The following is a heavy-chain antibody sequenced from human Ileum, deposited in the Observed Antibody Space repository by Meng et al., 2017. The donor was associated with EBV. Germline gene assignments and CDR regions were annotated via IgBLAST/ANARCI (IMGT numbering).Heavy chain of an antibody. CDR3: VRTLERGDY. V-gene: IGHV1-8*01. CDR1: GYTFTNYD. Sequence: GQSGAWVKKPGASVKVSCKASGYTFTNYDISWVRQATGQGLEWMGWMNPKTGTAHYAQKFQGRVSMTRDTSITTAYMELSSLTSEDTAVYYCVRTLERGDYWGQGTLVTVSS. J-gene: IGHJ4*02. CDR2: MNPKTGTA. D-gene: IGHD5-24*01.